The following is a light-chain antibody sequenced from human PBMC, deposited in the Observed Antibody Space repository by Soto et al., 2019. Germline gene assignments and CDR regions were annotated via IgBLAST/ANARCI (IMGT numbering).Light chain of an antibody. CDR2: GVS. CDR1: SSDVGGYNY. CDR3: CSYAGSNNFVV. Sequence: QSVLTQPPSASGSPGQSVTFSCTGTSSDVGGYNYVSWYQQHPGKAPKLMIYGVSKRPSGVPDRFSGSKSGNTASLTVSGLQAEDEADYYCCSYAGSNNFVVFGGGTKLTVL. V-gene: IGLV2-8*01. J-gene: IGLJ2*01.